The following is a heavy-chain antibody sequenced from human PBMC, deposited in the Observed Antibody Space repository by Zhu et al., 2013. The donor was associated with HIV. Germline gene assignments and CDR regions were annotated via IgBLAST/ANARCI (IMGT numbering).Heavy chain of an antibody. CDR3: VRGVKGLHCGGDCYVDV. V-gene: IGHV4-4*07. CDR1: GGSFRNYH. J-gene: IGHJ3*01. CDR2: IYSTGST. Sequence: QVQLKESGPGLVKTSETLSLSCTVSGGSFRNYHWSWIRQPAGKGLEWIGRIYSTGSTEYNPSLRSRVTMSLDTSKNQFFLRLTSVTAADTAVYYCVRGVKGLHCGGDCYVDVWGQGALAIVSS. D-gene: IGHD2-21*02.